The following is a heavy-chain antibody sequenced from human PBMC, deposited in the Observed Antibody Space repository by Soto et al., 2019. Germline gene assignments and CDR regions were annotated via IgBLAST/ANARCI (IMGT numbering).Heavy chain of an antibody. D-gene: IGHD5-12*01. CDR3: AHFNGYEEFEY. Sequence: QITLKESGPTLVKPTQTLTLTCTSSGFSLSTSGVGVGWIRQPPGKALEWLAVIYWNDDKRYSPSLKSRLTITKGTSDNQVVLTMTNVDPVDTASYYCAHFNGYEEFEYWGQGTLVTVSS. CDR2: IYWNDDK. J-gene: IGHJ4*02. V-gene: IGHV2-5*01. CDR1: GFSLSTSGVG.